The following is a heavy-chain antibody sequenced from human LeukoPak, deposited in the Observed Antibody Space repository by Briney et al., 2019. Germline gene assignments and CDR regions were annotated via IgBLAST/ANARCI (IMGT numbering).Heavy chain of an antibody. J-gene: IGHJ4*02. D-gene: IGHD3-9*01. CDR1: GGSISSYY. CDR2: INHSGST. V-gene: IGHV4-34*01. CDR3: ARHELILTGYYTYFDY. Sequence: SETLSLTCTVSGGSISSYYWSWIRQPPGKGLEWIGEINHSGSTNYNPSLKSRVTISVDTSKNQFSLKLSSVTAADTAVYYCARHELILTGYYTYFDYWGQGTLVTVSS.